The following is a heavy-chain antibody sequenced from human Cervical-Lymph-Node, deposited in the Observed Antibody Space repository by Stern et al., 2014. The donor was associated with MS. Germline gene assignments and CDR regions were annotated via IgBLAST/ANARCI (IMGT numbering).Heavy chain of an antibody. D-gene: IGHD3-22*01. CDR2: VYTSGST. Sequence: QVQLQESGTGLVKPSQTLSLTCTVSGDSISSSSYYWTWIRQPAGKGLEWIGRVYTSGSTNYNPSLRSRVTISVDPSKNQLSLELTSVSAADTAVYYCARERAGYYDSSIYLDGFDIWGQGTMVTVSS. CDR3: ARERAGYYDSSIYLDGFDI. V-gene: IGHV4-61*02. CDR1: GDSISSSSYY. J-gene: IGHJ3*02.